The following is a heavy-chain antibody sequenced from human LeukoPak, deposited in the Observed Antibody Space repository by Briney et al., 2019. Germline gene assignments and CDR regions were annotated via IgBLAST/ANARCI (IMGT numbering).Heavy chain of an antibody. CDR1: GFTFSSYA. Sequence: GGSLRLSCAASGFTFSSYAMHWVRQAPGKGLEYVSAISSNGGSTYYANSVKGRFTISRDNSKNTLYLQMGSLRAEDMAVYYCARDVHSGWYDYWGQGTLVTVSS. J-gene: IGHJ4*02. V-gene: IGHV3-64*01. CDR2: ISSNGGST. CDR3: ARDVHSGWYDY. D-gene: IGHD6-19*01.